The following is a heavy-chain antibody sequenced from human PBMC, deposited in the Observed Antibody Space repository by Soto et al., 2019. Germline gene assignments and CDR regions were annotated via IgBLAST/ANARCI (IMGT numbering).Heavy chain of an antibody. J-gene: IGHJ3*02. CDR3: ARKSGRESDAFDI. CDR1: GYTFTGYY. V-gene: IGHV1-2*04. CDR2: INPNSGGT. D-gene: IGHD1-26*01. Sequence: ASVKVSCKASGYTFTGYYMHWVRQAPGQGLEWMGWINPNSGGTNYAQKFQGWVTMTRDTSISTAYMELSRLRSDDTAVYYCARKSGRESDAFDIWGQGTMVTVSS.